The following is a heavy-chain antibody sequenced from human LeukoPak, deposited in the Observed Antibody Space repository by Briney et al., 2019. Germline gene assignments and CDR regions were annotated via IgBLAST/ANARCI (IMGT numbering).Heavy chain of an antibody. CDR3: ARDRAHYYDSSGHAFDI. D-gene: IGHD3-22*01. V-gene: IGHV4-59*01. CDR2: IYYSGST. Sequence: KPSETVSLTCTVSGGSISSYYWSWIRQPPGKGLEWIGYIYYSGSTNYNPSLKSRVTISVDTSKNQFSLKLSSVTAADTAVYYCARDRAHYYDSSGHAFDIWGQGTMVTVSS. J-gene: IGHJ3*02. CDR1: GGSISSYY.